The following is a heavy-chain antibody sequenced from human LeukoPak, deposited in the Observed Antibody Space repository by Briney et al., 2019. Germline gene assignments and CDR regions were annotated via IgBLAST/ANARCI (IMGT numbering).Heavy chain of an antibody. Sequence: PGGSLRLSRAASGFTFSSYSMNWVRQAPGKGLEWVSSISSSSSYIYYADSVKGRFTISRDNAKNSLYLQMNSLRAEDTAVYYCARERDYYGSGSYDVDWGQGTLVTVSS. D-gene: IGHD3-10*01. V-gene: IGHV3-21*01. CDR3: ARERDYYGSGSYDVD. CDR1: GFTFSSYS. J-gene: IGHJ4*02. CDR2: ISSSSSYI.